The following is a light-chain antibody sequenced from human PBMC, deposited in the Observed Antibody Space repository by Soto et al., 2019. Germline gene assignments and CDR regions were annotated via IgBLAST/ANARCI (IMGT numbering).Light chain of an antibody. J-gene: IGKJ1*01. Sequence: DIQMTQSPSTLSASVGDRVTITCRASQSISTCLAWYQQKPGKAPKLLIHEASSLESGVPSRFSGRGSGTEFNLTISSLQPDDFATYYCHQYNSFSPWTFGQGTKVEIK. CDR1: QSISTC. V-gene: IGKV1-5*01. CDR3: HQYNSFSPWT. CDR2: EAS.